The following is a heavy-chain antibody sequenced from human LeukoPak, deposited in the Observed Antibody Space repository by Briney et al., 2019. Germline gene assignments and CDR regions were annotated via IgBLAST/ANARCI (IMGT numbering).Heavy chain of an antibody. V-gene: IGHV3-23*01. J-gene: IGHJ4*02. CDR3: ARARRHSSSWPYCFDY. D-gene: IGHD6-13*01. CDR1: GFTFSSYA. CDR2: ISGSGGST. Sequence: GGSLRLSCAASGFTFSSYAMSWVRQAPGKGLEWVSAISGSGGSTYYADSVKGRFTISRDNSKNTLYLQMNSLRAEDTAVYYCARARRHSSSWPYCFDYWGQGTLVTVSS.